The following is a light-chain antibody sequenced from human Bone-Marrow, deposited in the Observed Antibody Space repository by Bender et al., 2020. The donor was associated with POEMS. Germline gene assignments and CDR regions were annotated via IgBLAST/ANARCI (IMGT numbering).Light chain of an antibody. V-gene: IGLV1-40*01. CDR2: GYN. Sequence: QSVLPQPPSVSGAPGQRVTISCTGSSSNTGSGYDINWYQHLPGTAPKLLIYGYNNRPSGVPDRFSGSKSGTSASLAITGLQAEDEGDYYCSSYTTSSAGVFGGGTKLTVL. CDR1: SSNTGSGYD. CDR3: SSYTTSSAGV. J-gene: IGLJ3*02.